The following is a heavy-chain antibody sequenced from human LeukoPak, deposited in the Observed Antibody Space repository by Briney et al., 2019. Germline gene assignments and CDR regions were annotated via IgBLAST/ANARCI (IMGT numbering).Heavy chain of an antibody. CDR3: ARGTPNYYDSSGYEY. CDR2: IYYSGST. J-gene: IGHJ4*02. Sequence: SETLSLTCTVSGGSISSSSYYWGWIRQPPGKGLEWIGSIYYSGSTYYNPSLKSRVTISVDTSKNQFSLKLSSVTAADTAVYYCARGTPNYYDSSGYEYWGQGTLVTVSS. V-gene: IGHV4-39*01. D-gene: IGHD3-22*01. CDR1: GGSISSSSYY.